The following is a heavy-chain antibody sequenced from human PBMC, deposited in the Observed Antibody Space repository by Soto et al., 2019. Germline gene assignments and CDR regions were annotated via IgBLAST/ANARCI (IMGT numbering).Heavy chain of an antibody. D-gene: IGHD3-9*01. CDR2: IDQSGST. CDR3: AIAPLYYDILTGYYTRGYFDY. J-gene: IGHJ4*02. V-gene: IGHV4-34*09. Sequence: SETLSLTCAVYGGSFSGYYWNWLRQPPGEGLEWIGKIDQSGSTNYNPSLKSRVTISVDTSKNQFSLKLSSVTAADTAVYYCAIAPLYYDILTGYYTRGYFDYWGQGTLVTVS. CDR1: GGSFSGYY.